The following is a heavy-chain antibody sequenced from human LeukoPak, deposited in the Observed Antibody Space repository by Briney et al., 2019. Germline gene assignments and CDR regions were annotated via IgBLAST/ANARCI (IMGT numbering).Heavy chain of an antibody. J-gene: IGHJ4*02. V-gene: IGHV4-59*08. D-gene: IGHD6-13*01. CDR3: ARHWIALAGLDY. Sequence: PSETLSLTCAVSGGSLRGYYWSWIRQPPGKGLEWIGYIYYSGTTNYSPSLKSRVTISVGTSKNLFSLKLSSVTAADPAIYYCARHWIALAGLDYWGQGTLVTVSS. CDR1: GGSLRGYY. CDR2: IYYSGTT.